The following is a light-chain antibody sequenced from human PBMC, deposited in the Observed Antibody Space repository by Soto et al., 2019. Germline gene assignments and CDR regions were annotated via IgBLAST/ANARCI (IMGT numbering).Light chain of an antibody. CDR2: DVS. Sequence: QSALTQPASVSGSPGQSITISCTGTSSDVGGYNYVSWYQHHPGKAPKLMIYDVSFRPAGVSDRFSGSKSGNTASLTISGLQPEDEADYYCSSYTTSTTRQIVCGTGTKVTVL. J-gene: IGLJ1*01. V-gene: IGLV2-14*03. CDR1: SSDVGGYNY. CDR3: SSYTTSTTRQIV.